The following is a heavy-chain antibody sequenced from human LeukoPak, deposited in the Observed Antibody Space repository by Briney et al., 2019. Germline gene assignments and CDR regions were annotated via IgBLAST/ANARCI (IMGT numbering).Heavy chain of an antibody. CDR2: ISSTGGAK. Sequence: PGGSLRLSCAASGFTFSSYEMNWVRQDPGKGLEWVSYISSTGGAKHYADSVKGRFTISRDNAKNSLYLQMNTLRAEDTAVYYCARDSLVRGVTTPGVDPWGQGTLVTVSS. V-gene: IGHV3-48*03. CDR3: ARDSLVRGVTTPGVDP. D-gene: IGHD3-10*01. CDR1: GFTFSSYE. J-gene: IGHJ5*02.